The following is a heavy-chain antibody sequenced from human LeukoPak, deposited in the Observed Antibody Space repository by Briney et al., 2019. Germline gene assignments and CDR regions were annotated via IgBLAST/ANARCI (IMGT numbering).Heavy chain of an antibody. CDR2: ISSSSSYI. D-gene: IGHD2-15*01. J-gene: IGHJ4*02. CDR1: GFTFSSYS. V-gene: IGHV3-21*01. Sequence: GGSLRLSCAASGFTFSSYSMNWVRQAPGKGLEWVSSISSSSSYIYYADSVKGRLTISRDNAKNSLYLQMNSLRAEDTAVYYCARVGGYCSGGSCYFFDYWGQGTLVTVSS. CDR3: ARVGGYCSGGSCYFFDY.